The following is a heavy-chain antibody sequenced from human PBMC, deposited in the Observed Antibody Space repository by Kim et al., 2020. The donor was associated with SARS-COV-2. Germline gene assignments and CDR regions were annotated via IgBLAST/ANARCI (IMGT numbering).Heavy chain of an antibody. V-gene: IGHV4-31*03. J-gene: IGHJ4*02. CDR2: IYYSGST. Sequence: SETLSLTCTVSGGSISSGGYYWSWIRQHPGKGLEWIGYIYYSGSTYYNPSLKSRVTISVDTSKNQFSLKLSSVTAADTAVYYCARESPYDYVWGSYRGIFDYWGQETLVTVSS. CDR1: GGSISSGGYY. D-gene: IGHD3-16*02. CDR3: ARESPYDYVWGSYRGIFDY.